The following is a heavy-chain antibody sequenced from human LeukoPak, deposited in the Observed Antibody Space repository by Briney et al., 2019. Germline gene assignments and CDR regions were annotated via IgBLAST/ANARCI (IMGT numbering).Heavy chain of an antibody. J-gene: IGHJ4*02. V-gene: IGHV3-66*01. CDR1: GFTVSSNY. Sequence: GSLRLSCAASGFTVSSNYMSWVRQAPGKGLEWVSVIYSGGSTYYADSVKGRFTISRDNSKNTLYLQMNSLRAEDTAVYYCARGIAVAAPVYWGQGTLVTVSS. CDR3: ARGIAVAAPVY. D-gene: IGHD6-19*01. CDR2: IYSGGST.